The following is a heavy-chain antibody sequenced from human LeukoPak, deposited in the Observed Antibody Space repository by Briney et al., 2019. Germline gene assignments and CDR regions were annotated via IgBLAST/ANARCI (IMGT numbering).Heavy chain of an antibody. V-gene: IGHV3-74*01. CDR1: GFTFSNYF. CDR2: IKNDGSST. J-gene: IGHJ3*02. CDR3: ARGGVVVPAAMNSDAFDI. D-gene: IGHD2-2*01. Sequence: GGSLRLSCSASGFTFSNYFMHWVRQAPGKGLMWVSDIKNDGSSTRYADSVKGRFTISRDNAKNTLYLQMNSLRAEDTAVYYCARGGVVVPAAMNSDAFDIWGQGTMVTVSS.